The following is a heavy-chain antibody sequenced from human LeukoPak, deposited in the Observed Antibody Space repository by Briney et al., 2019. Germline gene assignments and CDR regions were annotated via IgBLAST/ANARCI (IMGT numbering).Heavy chain of an antibody. V-gene: IGHV3-23*01. J-gene: IGHJ3*02. CDR3: ASPMTTVTTNDAFDI. CDR1: GFTFSKYA. CDR2: VSTSGDTT. D-gene: IGHD4-11*01. Sequence: GGSLRLSCAASGFTFSKYAMTWVRQAPGKGLEWVSAVSTSGDTTYYADSVKGRFTISRDNAKNTLYLQMNSLRAEDTAVYYCASPMTTVTTNDAFDIWGQGTMVTVSS.